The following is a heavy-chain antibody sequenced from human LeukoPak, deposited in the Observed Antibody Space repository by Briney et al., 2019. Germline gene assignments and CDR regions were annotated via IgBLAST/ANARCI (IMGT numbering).Heavy chain of an antibody. D-gene: IGHD6-13*01. Sequence: ASVKVSCEASGYTFTGYYMHWVRQAPGQGLEWMGWINPNSGDTKYAQKFQGRVTMTRDTSISTAYMELSRLTSDDTAVYYCAGEYSGKRGFDYWGQGTLVTVSS. CDR3: AGEYSGKRGFDY. CDR2: INPNSGDT. J-gene: IGHJ4*02. CDR1: GYTFTGYY. V-gene: IGHV1-2*02.